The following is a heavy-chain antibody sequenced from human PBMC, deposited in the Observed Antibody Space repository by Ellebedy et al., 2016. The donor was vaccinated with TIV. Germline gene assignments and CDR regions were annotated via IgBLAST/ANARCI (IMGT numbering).Heavy chain of an antibody. CDR3: ARGGGSGTYYSFDY. D-gene: IGHD3-10*01. J-gene: IGHJ4*02. CDR1: GFTFSRYS. Sequence: PGGSLRLSCAASGFTFSRYSMHWVRQAPGKGLEWVAVISYDGSNKYYADSVKGRFTISRDNSKNTLYLQMNSLRAEDTAVYYCARGGGSGTYYSFDYWGRGTLVTVSS. V-gene: IGHV3-30-3*01. CDR2: ISYDGSNK.